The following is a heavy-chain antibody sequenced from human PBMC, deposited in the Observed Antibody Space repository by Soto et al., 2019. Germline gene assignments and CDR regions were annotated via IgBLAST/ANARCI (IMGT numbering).Heavy chain of an antibody. CDR3: ARDQNYYYDSSGYYPDY. CDR2: ISSSRSYT. J-gene: IGHJ4*02. CDR1: GFTFSDYY. V-gene: IGHV3-11*06. D-gene: IGHD3-22*01. Sequence: PGGSLRRSCEASGFTFSDYYMNWIRQDTGKGLEWVSYISSSRSYTNYADSVKGRFTISRDNSKNTLYLQMNSLRAEDTAVYYCARDQNYYYDSSGYYPDYWGQGTLVTVSS.